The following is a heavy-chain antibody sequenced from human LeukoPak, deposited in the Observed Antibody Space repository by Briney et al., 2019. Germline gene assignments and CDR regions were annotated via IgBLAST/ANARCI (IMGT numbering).Heavy chain of an antibody. CDR1: GYSFANYW. V-gene: IGHV5-51*01. Sequence: GESLKISCKTSGYSFANYWIGWVRQMPGKALEWMGIIHPGNSETRYTPSFQGQVTFSADTSISTAYLHWSSLKASDTAIFYCARLDSGGYYFVHSWGQGTLVAVSS. J-gene: IGHJ4*02. CDR3: ARLDSGGYYFVHS. CDR2: IHPGNSET. D-gene: IGHD3-22*01.